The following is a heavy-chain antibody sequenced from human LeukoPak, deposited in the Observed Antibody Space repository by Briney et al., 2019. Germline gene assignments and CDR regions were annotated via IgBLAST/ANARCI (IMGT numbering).Heavy chain of an antibody. Sequence: TSETLSLTCAVYGGSFRGYYWTWIRQSPGKGLEWIGEINHSGSTNYNPSLKSRVTISVDTSKDQISLKLSSVTAADTAVYYCARAGDNSGYSDYWGQGTLVTVPS. CDR1: GGSFRGYY. V-gene: IGHV4-34*01. CDR2: INHSGST. J-gene: IGHJ4*02. CDR3: ARAGDNSGYSDY. D-gene: IGHD3-22*01.